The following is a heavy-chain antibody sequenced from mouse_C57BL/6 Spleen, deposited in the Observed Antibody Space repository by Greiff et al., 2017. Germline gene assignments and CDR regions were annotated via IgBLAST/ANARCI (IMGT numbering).Heavy chain of an antibody. CDR3: TYSNYVDY. CDR2: IDPENGDT. Sequence: VQLQQSGAELVRPGASVKLSCTASGFNIKDDYMHWVKQRPEQGLEWIGWIDPENGDTEYASKFQGKATITADTSSNTAYLQLSSLTSEDTAVYYCTYSNYVDYWGQGTTRTVSS. CDR1: GFNIKDDY. D-gene: IGHD2-5*01. J-gene: IGHJ2*01. V-gene: IGHV14-4*01.